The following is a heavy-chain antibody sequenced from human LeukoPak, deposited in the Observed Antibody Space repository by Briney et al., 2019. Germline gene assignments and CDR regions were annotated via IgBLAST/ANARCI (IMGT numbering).Heavy chain of an antibody. Sequence: PSETLSLTCTVSGGSISSSSYYWGWIRQPPGKGLEWIGSIYYSGSTYYNPSLKSRVTISVDTSKNQFSLKLSSVTAADTAVYYCARHSTMIVVVTRWHPNWFDPWGQGTLVTVSS. CDR1: GGSISSSSYY. D-gene: IGHD3-22*01. CDR2: IYYSGST. J-gene: IGHJ5*02. V-gene: IGHV4-39*01. CDR3: ARHSTMIVVVTRWHPNWFDP.